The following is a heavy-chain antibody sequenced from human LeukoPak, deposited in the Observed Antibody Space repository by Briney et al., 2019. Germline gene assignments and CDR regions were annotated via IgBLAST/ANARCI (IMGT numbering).Heavy chain of an antibody. CDR2: IYDSGST. J-gene: IGHJ6*02. CDR1: GGSISSYY. V-gene: IGHV4-59*01. D-gene: IGHD3-3*01. CDR3: ARDFRSGYPYYYYYGMDV. Sequence: PSETLSLTCIVSGGSISSYYWSWIRQPPGKGLEWIGYIYDSGSTNYNPSLKSRVTISVDTSKNQFSLKLSSVAAADTAVYYCARDFRSGYPYYYYYGMDVWGQGTTVTLSS.